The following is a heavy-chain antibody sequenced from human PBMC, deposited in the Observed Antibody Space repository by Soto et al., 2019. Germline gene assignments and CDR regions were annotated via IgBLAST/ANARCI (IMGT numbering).Heavy chain of an antibody. J-gene: IGHJ5*02. D-gene: IGHD6-6*01. CDR2: IHHSEKS. CDR1: VYSISSGYY. Sequence: SETLSLTCAVSVYSISSGYYWVWIRQTPGKGLEWIGSIHHSEKSYNNPSLRSRVTMSLDTSKNQFSLRLTSVTVADTGVYYCAIGGGRSPSLWFRPWGQGILVTRSS. V-gene: IGHV4-38-2*01. CDR3: AIGGGRSPSLWFRP.